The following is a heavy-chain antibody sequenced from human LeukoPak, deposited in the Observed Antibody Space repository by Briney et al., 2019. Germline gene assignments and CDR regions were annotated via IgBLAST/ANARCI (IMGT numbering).Heavy chain of an antibody. J-gene: IGHJ5*02. D-gene: IGHD3-16*01. CDR1: GXSINSSSYY. CDR2: IYYSGSIYYSGST. Sequence: SETLSLTCTVSGXSINSSSYYWGWIRQPPGKGLEWIGSIYYSGSIYYSGSTYQNPSLKSRVTISVDTSKNQFSLKLSSVSAADTAVYYCAKSEGGWFDPWGQGTLVTVFS. V-gene: IGHV4-39*01. CDR3: AKSEGGWFDP.